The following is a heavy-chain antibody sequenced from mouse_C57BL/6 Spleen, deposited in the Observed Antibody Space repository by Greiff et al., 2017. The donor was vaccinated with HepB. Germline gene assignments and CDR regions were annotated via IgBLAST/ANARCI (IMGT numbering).Heavy chain of an antibody. CDR1: GYTFTNYW. D-gene: IGHD2-2*01. CDR2: IYPGGGYT. V-gene: IGHV1-63*01. J-gene: IGHJ4*01. Sequence: VQLQESGAELVRPGTSVKMSCKASGYTFTNYWIGWAKQRPGHGLEWIGDIYPGGGYTNYNEKFKGKATLTADKSSSTAYMQFSSLTSEDSAIYYCARFYGYDDYAMDYWGQGTSVTVSS. CDR3: ARFYGYDDYAMDY.